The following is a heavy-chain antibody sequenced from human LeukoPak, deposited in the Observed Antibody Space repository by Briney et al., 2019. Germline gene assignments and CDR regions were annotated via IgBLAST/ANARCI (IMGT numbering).Heavy chain of an antibody. CDR2: LTPGGGT. D-gene: IGHD5-24*01. V-gene: IGHV1-2*02. J-gene: IGHJ4*02. CDR1: GYTFTYYA. CDR3: ARDRSGDGFPHFDY. Sequence: ASLKASCKASGYTFTYYAMTWGRQSAGPRLKCWGWLTPGGGTNNPQKFQARRAITWDTSITTAYMGLSRLTSDDPAVYYCARDRSGDGFPHFDYWGQGALVTVSS.